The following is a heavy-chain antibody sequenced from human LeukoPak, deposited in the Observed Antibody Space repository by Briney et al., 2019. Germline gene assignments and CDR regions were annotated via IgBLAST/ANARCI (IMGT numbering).Heavy chain of an antibody. Sequence: SETLSLTCTVSGDSFSSGGYYWSWIRQHPGKGLEWIGHIYHTGSSYYNPTLKSRVTISVDTSKNQFSLRLKSVTAADTAVYYCARLVARVRGVTYYFDYWGQGTLVTVSS. J-gene: IGHJ4*02. V-gene: IGHV4-31*03. CDR2: IYHTGSS. CDR1: GDSFSSGGYY. CDR3: ARLVARVRGVTYYFDY. D-gene: IGHD3-10*01.